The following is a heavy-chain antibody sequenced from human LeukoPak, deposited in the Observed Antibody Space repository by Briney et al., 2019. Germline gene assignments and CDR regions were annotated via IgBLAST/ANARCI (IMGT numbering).Heavy chain of an antibody. CDR2: ISYDGSNK. V-gene: IGHV3-30*03. CDR1: GFTFSSYG. J-gene: IGHJ4*02. Sequence: PGRSLRLSCAASGFTFSSYGMHWVRQAPGKGLEWVAVISYDGSNKYYADSVKGRFTISRDNSKNTLYLQMNSLRAEDTAVYYCARRSRVVSLLDYWGQGTLVTVSS. D-gene: IGHD2-2*01. CDR3: ARRSRVVSLLDY.